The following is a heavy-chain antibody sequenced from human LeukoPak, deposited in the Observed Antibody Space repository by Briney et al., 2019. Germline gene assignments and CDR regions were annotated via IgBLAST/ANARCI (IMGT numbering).Heavy chain of an antibody. CDR3: AKGEDQQIYQIDY. V-gene: IGHV3-30*02. D-gene: IGHD2-2*01. CDR1: GFTFSSYG. J-gene: IGHJ4*02. Sequence: GGSLRLSCAASGFTFSSYGMHWVRQAPGKGLEWVAFIRYDGSNKYYADSVKGRFTISRDNSKNTLYLQMNSLRAEDTAVYYCAKGEDQQIYQIDYWGQGTLVTVSS. CDR2: IRYDGSNK.